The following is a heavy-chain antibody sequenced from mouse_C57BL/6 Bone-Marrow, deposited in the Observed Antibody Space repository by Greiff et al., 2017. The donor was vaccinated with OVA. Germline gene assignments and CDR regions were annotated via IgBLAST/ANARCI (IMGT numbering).Heavy chain of an antibody. Sequence: VQLQQPGAELVKPGASVKLSCKASGYTFTSYWMHWVKQRPGQGLEWIGMIHPNSGSNNYNEKFKSKATLTVDKSSSTAYMQLSSLTSEDSAVYYCARCDYDRGAWFAYWGKGTLVTVSA. D-gene: IGHD2-4*01. CDR3: ARCDYDRGAWFAY. V-gene: IGHV1-64*01. J-gene: IGHJ3*01. CDR1: GYTFTSYW. CDR2: IHPNSGSN.